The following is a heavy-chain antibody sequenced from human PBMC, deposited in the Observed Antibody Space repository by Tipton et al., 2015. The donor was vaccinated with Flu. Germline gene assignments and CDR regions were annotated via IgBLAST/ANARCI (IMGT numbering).Heavy chain of an antibody. CDR1: GGSISSYY. Sequence: TLSLTCTVSGGSISSYYWSWIRQAPGKGLEWIGYMYYRGSTDYNPSLKSRVTMSVDTSKNQFSLKLSSVTAAGTAVYYCARLAALNWFDPWGQGTLVTVSS. CDR3: ARLAALNWFDP. V-gene: IGHV4-59*07. D-gene: IGHD6-13*01. CDR2: MYYRGST. J-gene: IGHJ5*02.